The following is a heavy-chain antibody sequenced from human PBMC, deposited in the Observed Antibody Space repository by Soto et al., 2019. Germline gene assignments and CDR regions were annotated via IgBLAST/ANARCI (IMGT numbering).Heavy chain of an antibody. CDR2: ISSSGSTI. V-gene: IGHV3-48*03. Sequence: GGSLRLSCEASGFTFSSYEMNWVRQAPGKGLEWVSYISSSGSTIYYADSVKGRFTISRDNAKNSLYLQMNSLRAEDTAVYYCARRAHTYYYDSSGYYSDWYFDLWGRGTLVTVSS. D-gene: IGHD3-22*01. CDR1: GFTFSSYE. J-gene: IGHJ2*01. CDR3: ARRAHTYYYDSSGYYSDWYFDL.